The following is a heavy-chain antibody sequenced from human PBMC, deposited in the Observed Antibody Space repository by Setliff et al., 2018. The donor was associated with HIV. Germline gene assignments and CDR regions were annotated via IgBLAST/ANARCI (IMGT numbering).Heavy chain of an antibody. Sequence: PSETLSLTCAVYGGSFSGYYWNWIRQPPGKGLEWIGEINHSGSTYFNPSLKSRVSISTDTSKNQFSLKLTSVTAADTAVYYCASRDTSRYFDDYWGQGTLVTVSS. CDR3: ASRDTSRYFDDY. CDR1: GGSFSGYY. J-gene: IGHJ4*02. CDR2: INHSGST. D-gene: IGHD3-22*01. V-gene: IGHV4-34*01.